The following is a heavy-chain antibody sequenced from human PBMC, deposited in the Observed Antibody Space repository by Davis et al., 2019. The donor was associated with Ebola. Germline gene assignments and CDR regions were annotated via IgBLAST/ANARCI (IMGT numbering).Heavy chain of an antibody. CDR1: GFTFSSYW. Sequence: PGESLKISCAASGFTFSSYWMSWVRQAPGKGLEWVANIKQDGSEKYYVDSVKGRFTISRDNAKNSLYLQMNSLRAEDTAVYYCARASGVRYFDWLIDYGMDVWGQGTTVTVSS. V-gene: IGHV3-7*03. D-gene: IGHD3-9*01. CDR2: IKQDGSEK. CDR3: ARASGVRYFDWLIDYGMDV. J-gene: IGHJ6*02.